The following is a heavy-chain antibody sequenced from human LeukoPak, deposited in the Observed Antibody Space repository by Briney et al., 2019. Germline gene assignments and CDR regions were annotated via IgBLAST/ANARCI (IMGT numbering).Heavy chain of an antibody. V-gene: IGHV3-23*01. CDR3: AKADYYDSNTYRAQFFQH. Sequence: GGSLRLSCEASGFTFSAYAMTWVRQAPGKGLEWVSVISGSGISTYNADSVKGRFTISRDNSKNTLYLQMNSLRAEDTAVYYCAKADYYDSNTYRAQFFQHWGQGTLVTVSS. CDR1: GFTFSAYA. CDR2: ISGSGIST. D-gene: IGHD3-22*01. J-gene: IGHJ1*01.